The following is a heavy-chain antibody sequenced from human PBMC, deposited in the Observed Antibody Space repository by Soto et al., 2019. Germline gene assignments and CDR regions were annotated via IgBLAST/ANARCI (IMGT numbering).Heavy chain of an antibody. D-gene: IGHD3-3*01. CDR2: INHTGGT. V-gene: IGHV4-34*01. J-gene: IGHJ5*02. CDR3: ATRITAFGLLIRPYEP. Sequence: SETLSLTCAVYGGSVNGHYWNWIRQPPGKGLVWVGEINHTGGTHYNPSLKSRVTMSVDTSKNQFSLRLSSVAAADTAIYYCATRITAFGLLIRPYEPWGQGTQVTVS. CDR1: GGSVNGHY.